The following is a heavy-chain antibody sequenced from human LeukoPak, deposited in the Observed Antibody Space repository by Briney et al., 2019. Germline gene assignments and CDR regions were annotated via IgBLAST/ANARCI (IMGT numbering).Heavy chain of an antibody. Sequence: PSETLSLTCTVSGGSISSSSYYWGWIRQPPGKGLEWIGEINHSGSTNYNPSLKSRVTISVDTSKNQFSLKLSSVTAADTAVYYCARGGKTANRKSGSPYYFNYWGQGTLVTVSS. D-gene: IGHD3-22*01. CDR2: INHSGST. J-gene: IGHJ4*02. CDR1: GGSISSSSYY. V-gene: IGHV4-39*07. CDR3: ARGGKTANRKSGSPYYFNY.